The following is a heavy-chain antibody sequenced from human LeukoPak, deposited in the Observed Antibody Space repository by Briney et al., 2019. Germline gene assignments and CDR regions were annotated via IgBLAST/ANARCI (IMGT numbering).Heavy chain of an antibody. Sequence: ASVKVSCKASGYTFTTYYMHWVRQAPGQGLEWMGIIDPSGGRTRYAQKFQGRVTMTRDTSTSTVYMELSSLRSEDTAVYYCASLLFVGTSVGYWGQGTLVTVSS. J-gene: IGHJ4*02. CDR3: ASLLFVGTSVGY. V-gene: IGHV1-46*01. D-gene: IGHD1-1*01. CDR2: IDPSGGRT. CDR1: GYTFTTYY.